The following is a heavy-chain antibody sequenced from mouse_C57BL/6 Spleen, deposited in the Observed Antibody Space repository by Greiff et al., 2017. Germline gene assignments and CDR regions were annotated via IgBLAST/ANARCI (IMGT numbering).Heavy chain of an antibody. CDR3: ARGGFTTVVSFDY. CDR2: IDPSDSET. D-gene: IGHD1-1*01. CDR1: GYTFTSYW. Sequence: QVQLQQPGAELVRPGSSVKLSCKASGYTFTSYWMHWVKQRPIQGLEWIGNIDPSDSETHYNQKFKSKATLTVDKPSSTAYMQLSSLTSEDSAVYYCARGGFTTVVSFDYWGQGTTLTVSS. V-gene: IGHV1-52*01. J-gene: IGHJ2*01.